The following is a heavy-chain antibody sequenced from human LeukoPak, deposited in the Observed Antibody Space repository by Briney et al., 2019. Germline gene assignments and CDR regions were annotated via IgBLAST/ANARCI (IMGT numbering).Heavy chain of an antibody. CDR1: GFTFSSYG. J-gene: IGHJ5*01. CDR2: ISYDGSNK. CDR3: AKGGDYPDS. V-gene: IGHV3-30*18. Sequence: HTGGSLRLSCAASGFTFSSYGMHWVRQAPGKGLEWVAVISYDGSNKYYADSVKGRITISRDNSKNTLFLQMNSLRAEDTAVYYCAKGGDYPDSWGQGTLVTVSP. D-gene: IGHD3-10*01.